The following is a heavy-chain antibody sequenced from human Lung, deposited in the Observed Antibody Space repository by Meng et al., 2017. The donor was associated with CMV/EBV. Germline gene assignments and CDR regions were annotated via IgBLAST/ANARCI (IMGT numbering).Heavy chain of an antibody. J-gene: IGHJ4*02. D-gene: IGHD4-17*01. CDR3: ARSLMTTVTTLGY. Sequence: SXXVSXKASGGTYSTYGISWVRQAPGQGLERMGGIITLFGTPNYAQRFQGRVTITTDESTSTTYMELRSLRSEDTAVYYCARSLMTTVTTLGYWGQGTLVTVSS. CDR2: IITLFGTP. V-gene: IGHV1-69*05. CDR1: GGTYSTYG.